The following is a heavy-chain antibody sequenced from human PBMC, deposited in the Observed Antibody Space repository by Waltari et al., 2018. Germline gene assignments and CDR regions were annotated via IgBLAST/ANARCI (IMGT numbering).Heavy chain of an antibody. CDR1: GGSISDGSFH. D-gene: IGHD3-10*01. V-gene: IGHV4-39*01. CDR2: SYYSGNP. J-gene: IGHJ4*01. CDR3: ARTFAYGSGTYNH. Sequence: QLQLQESGPGLVKPSATLSLTCTVSGGSISDGSFHWGWIRQSPGKGLEWIGSSYYSGNPYYNPVLRGRVSISVDTSTNQFSLKLSSVTAADTAVYYCARTFAYGSGTYNHWGHGSLVTVSS.